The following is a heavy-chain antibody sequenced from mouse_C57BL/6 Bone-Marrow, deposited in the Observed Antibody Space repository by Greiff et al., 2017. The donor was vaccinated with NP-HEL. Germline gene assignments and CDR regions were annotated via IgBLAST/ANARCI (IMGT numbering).Heavy chain of an antibody. J-gene: IGHJ2*01. V-gene: IGHV1-15*01. CDR1: GYTFTDYE. CDR2: IDPETGGT. CDR3: TRSSPHGSSYYFDY. D-gene: IGHD1-1*01. Sequence: QVQLQQSGAELVRPGASVTLSCKASGYTFTDYEMHWVKQTPVHGLEWIGAIDPETGGTAYNQKFKGKAILTADKSSSTAYMELRSLTSEDSAVYYCTRSSPHGSSYYFDYWGQGTTLTVSA.